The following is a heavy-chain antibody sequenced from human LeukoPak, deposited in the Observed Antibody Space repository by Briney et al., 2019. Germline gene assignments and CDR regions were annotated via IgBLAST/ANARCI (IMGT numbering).Heavy chain of an antibody. CDR3: ARDLCGGDCYSG. CDR2: ISSSSSTI. J-gene: IGHJ4*02. D-gene: IGHD2-21*01. CDR1: GFTFSSYS. Sequence: PGGSLRLSCAASGFTFSSYSMNWVRQAPGEGLEWVSYISSSSSTIYYADSVKGRFTISRDNAKNSLYLQMNSLRAEDTAVYYCARDLCGGDCYSGWGQGTLVTVSS. V-gene: IGHV3-48*01.